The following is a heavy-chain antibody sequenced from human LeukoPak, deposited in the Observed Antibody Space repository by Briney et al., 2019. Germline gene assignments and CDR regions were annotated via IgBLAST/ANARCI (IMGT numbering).Heavy chain of an antibody. CDR3: AKDPAVGAVAGQFDY. V-gene: IGHV3-30*18. CDR2: ISYYGSNK. D-gene: IGHD6-13*01. J-gene: IGHJ4*02. CDR1: GFTFSSYG. Sequence: GRSLRLSCAASGFTFSSYGMHWVRQAPGKGLEWVAVISYYGSNKYYADSVKGRFTISRDNSKNTLYLQMNSLRAEDTAVYYCAKDPAVGAVAGQFDYWGQGTLVTVSS.